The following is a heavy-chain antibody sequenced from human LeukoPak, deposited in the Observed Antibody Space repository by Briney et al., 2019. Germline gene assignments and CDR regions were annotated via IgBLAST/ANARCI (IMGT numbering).Heavy chain of an antibody. J-gene: IGHJ4*02. D-gene: IGHD6-13*01. V-gene: IGHV4-34*01. CDR3: AGQPGYSRSGLLD. CDR1: GGSFSGYY. Sequence: SETLSLTCAVYGGSFSGYYWSWIRQPPGKGLEWIGEINHSGSTNYNPSLKSRVTISVDTSKNQFSLKLSSVTAADTAVYYCAGQPGYSRSGLLDWGQGTLDTVSS. CDR2: INHSGST.